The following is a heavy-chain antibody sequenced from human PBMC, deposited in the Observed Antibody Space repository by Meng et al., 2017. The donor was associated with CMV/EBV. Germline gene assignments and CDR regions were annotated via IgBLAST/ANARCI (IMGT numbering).Heavy chain of an antibody. J-gene: IGHJ4*02. CDR1: GYTFYSNG. V-gene: IGHV1-18*01. Sequence: QVQLVQSGAEVKKPGASGNVSCKASGYTFYSNGISWVRQAPGQGLEWMGWISAYNGNTNYAQKLQGRVTMTTDTSTSTAYMELRSLRSDDTAVYYCARGGRYYYDSSGYCDYWGQGTLVTVSS. D-gene: IGHD3-22*01. CDR2: ISAYNGNT. CDR3: ARGGRYYYDSSGYCDY.